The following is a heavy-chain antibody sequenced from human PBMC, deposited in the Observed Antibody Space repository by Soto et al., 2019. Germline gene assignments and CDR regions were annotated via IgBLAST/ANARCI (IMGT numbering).Heavy chain of an antibody. D-gene: IGHD3-10*01. CDR1: GDTFNFYT. J-gene: IGHJ4*02. CDR3: ATNYGSGSTHFDY. V-gene: IGHV1-69*02. CDR2: IIPMLGMS. Sequence: QVQLVQSGAEVKKPGSSVRVSCTASGDTFNFYTISWVRQVPGQGPEWMGRIIPMLGMSNYAQKFQGRVTIMEDKPTSTVYMNLSGLTSEDTAVYYCATNYGSGSTHFDYWGQGTLVTVSS.